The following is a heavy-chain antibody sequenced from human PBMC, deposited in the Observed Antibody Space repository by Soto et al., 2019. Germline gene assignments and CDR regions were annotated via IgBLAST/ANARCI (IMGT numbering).Heavy chain of an antibody. D-gene: IGHD2-2*01. CDR1: GFTFTSSG. CDR2: ISYDGSNK. J-gene: IGHJ4*02. CDR3: TKGAWCSSTSCYSAASDY. V-gene: IGHV3-30*18. Sequence: GGSLRLSCAASGFTFTSSGMHWVRQAPGKGLEWVAVISYDGSNKLYADSVKGRFTISRDISKNTLYLQMNSLRTEDTAVYYCTKGAWCSSTSCYSAASDYWGQGTRVTVSS.